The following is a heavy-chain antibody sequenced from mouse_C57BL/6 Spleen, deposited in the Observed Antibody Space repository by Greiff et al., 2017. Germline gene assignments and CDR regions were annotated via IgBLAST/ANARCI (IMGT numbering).Heavy chain of an antibody. CDR2: ISSGGDYI. Sequence: EVMLVESGEGLVKPGGSLKLSCAASGFTFSSYAMSWVRQTPEKRLEWVAYISSGGDYIYYADTVKGRFTISRDNARNTLYLQMSSLKSEDTAMYYCTREDTTVARYFDYWGQGTTLTVSS. V-gene: IGHV5-9-1*02. D-gene: IGHD1-1*01. CDR3: TREDTTVARYFDY. J-gene: IGHJ2*01. CDR1: GFTFSSYA.